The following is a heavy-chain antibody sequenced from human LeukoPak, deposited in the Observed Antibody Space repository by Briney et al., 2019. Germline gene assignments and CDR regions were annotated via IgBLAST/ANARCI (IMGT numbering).Heavy chain of an antibody. CDR2: INPNSGGT. J-gene: IGHJ4*02. CDR1: GYTFTGYY. D-gene: IGHD3-10*01. CDR3: ARADYIGYFYFFQNIVRGVNPPFDY. Sequence: ASVKVSCKASGYTFTGYYMHWVRQAPGQGLEWMGWINPNSGGTNYAQKFQGRVTMTRDTSISTAYMELSGLRSDDTAVYYCARADYIGYFYFFQNIVRGVNPPFDYWGQGTLVTVSS. V-gene: IGHV1-2*02.